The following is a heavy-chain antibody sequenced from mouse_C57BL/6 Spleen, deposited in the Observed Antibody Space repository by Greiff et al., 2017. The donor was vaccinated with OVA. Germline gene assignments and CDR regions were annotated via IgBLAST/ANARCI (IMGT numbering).Heavy chain of an antibody. D-gene: IGHD1-1*01. CDR1: GYTFTSYW. Sequence: QVQLQQPGAELVRPGSSVKLSCKASGYTFTSYWMHWVKQRPIQGLEWIGNIDPSDSETHYNQKFKDKATLTVDKSSSTAYMQLSSLTSEDSAVYYCARGNYYGSSHWCCDGWGTGTPVTVSA. J-gene: IGHJ1*03. CDR2: IDPSDSET. V-gene: IGHV1-52*01. CDR3: ARGNYYGSSHWCCDG.